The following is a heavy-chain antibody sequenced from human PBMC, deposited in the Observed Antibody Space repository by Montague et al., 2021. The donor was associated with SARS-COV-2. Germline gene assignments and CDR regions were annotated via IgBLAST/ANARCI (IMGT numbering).Heavy chain of an antibody. V-gene: IGHV4-39*01. CDR3: AILPSSITIFGVVQGYYFDD. J-gene: IGHJ4*02. Sequence: SETLSLTCTVSGASISSSSYYWGWIRQPPGKGLEWIGFKYYSESTYYNPTLKSRVTISVDTSKNQFSLKLSSVTAADTAVYYCAILPSSITIFGVVQGYYFDDWGQGTLVTVSS. CDR1: GASISSSSYY. CDR2: KYYSEST. D-gene: IGHD3-3*01.